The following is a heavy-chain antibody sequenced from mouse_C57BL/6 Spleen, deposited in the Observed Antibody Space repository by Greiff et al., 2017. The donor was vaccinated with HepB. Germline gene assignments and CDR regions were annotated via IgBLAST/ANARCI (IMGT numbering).Heavy chain of an antibody. V-gene: IGHV5-16*01. CDR2: INYDGSST. CDR1: GFTFSDYY. D-gene: IGHD2-3*01. J-gene: IGHJ3*01. CDR3: ARGGNGYYAWFAY. Sequence: EVQLVESEGGLVQTGSSMKLSCTASGFTFSDYYMAWVSQVPEKGLEWVANINYDGSSTYYLDYLKSRFIISRDNAKNTLYLQMSSLKSEDTATYYCARGGNGYYAWFAYWGQGTLVTVSA.